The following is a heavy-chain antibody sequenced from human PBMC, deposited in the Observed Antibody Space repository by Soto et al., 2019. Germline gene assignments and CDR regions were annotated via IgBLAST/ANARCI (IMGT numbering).Heavy chain of an antibody. J-gene: IGHJ4*02. D-gene: IGHD6-19*01. CDR3: AMEGIAVAGSRRAFDY. CDR1: GGTFSSYT. CDR2: IIPILGIA. V-gene: IGHV1-69*02. Sequence: SVKVSCKGSGGTFSSYTISWVRQAPGQGLEWMGRIIPILGIANYAQKFQGRVTITADKSTSTAYMELSSLRSEDTAVYYCAMEGIAVAGSRRAFDYWGQGTLVTVSS.